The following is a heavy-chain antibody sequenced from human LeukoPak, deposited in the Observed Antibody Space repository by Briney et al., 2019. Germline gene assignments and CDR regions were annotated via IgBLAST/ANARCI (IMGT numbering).Heavy chain of an antibody. CDR1: GFTFSNFA. CDR2: ISGTGGAT. Sequence: GGSLRLSCAASGFTFSNFAMSWVRQAPGKGLEWVSVISGTGGATYYADSVKGRFTISRDNSKNTLYLQLNSLRAEDTAMYYCAKKVGTTAWYLGFDYWGQGSLVTLSS. D-gene: IGHD6-13*01. CDR3: AKKVGTTAWYLGFDY. J-gene: IGHJ4*02. V-gene: IGHV3-23*01.